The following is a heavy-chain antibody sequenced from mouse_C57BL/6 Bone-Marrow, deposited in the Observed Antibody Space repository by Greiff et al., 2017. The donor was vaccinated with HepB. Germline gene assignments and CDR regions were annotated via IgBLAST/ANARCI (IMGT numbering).Heavy chain of an antibody. CDR1: GYTFTEYT. J-gene: IGHJ4*01. CDR3: ARHERGEYDGYPYAMDY. Sequence: VKLQQSGAELVKPGASVKLSCKASGYTFTEYTIHWVKQRSGQGLEWIGWFYPGSGSIKYNEKFKDKATLTADKSSSTVYMELSRLTSEDSAVYFCARHERGEYDGYPYAMDYWGQGTSVTVSS. D-gene: IGHD2-3*01. CDR2: FYPGSGSI. V-gene: IGHV1-62-2*01.